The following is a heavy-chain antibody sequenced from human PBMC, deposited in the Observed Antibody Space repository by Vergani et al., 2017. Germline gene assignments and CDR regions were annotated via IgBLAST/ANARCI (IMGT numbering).Heavy chain of an antibody. CDR1: GGPISSYY. CDR3: ARGRVGGATVPYYYYGMDV. J-gene: IGHJ6*02. CDR2: IYYSGST. Sequence: QVQLQESGPGLVKPSETLSLTCTVSGGPISSYYWSWIRQPPGTGLEWIGYIYYSGSTNYNPSLKSRVTISVDTSKYQFSLKLSSVTAADTAVYYCARGRVGGATVPYYYYGMDVWGQXP. V-gene: IGHV4-59*01. D-gene: IGHD3-3*01.